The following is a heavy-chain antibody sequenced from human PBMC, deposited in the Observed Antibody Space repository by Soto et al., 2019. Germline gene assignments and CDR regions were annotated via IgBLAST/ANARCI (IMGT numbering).Heavy chain of an antibody. V-gene: IGHV1-3*01. D-gene: IGHD1-26*01. J-gene: IGHJ4*02. CDR3: AIDDSGYSGSYYIDYFNY. Sequence: QVQLVQSGAELKKPGASVRVSCKSSGNTFPNYAIHWVRQAPGQRPEWMGWINGGNGNTYYSENFQGRVTFTRDTSAITVYMELSSLRSEDTAIYYCAIDDSGYSGSYYIDYFNYWGQGALGTVSS. CDR2: INGGNGNT. CDR1: GNTFPNYA.